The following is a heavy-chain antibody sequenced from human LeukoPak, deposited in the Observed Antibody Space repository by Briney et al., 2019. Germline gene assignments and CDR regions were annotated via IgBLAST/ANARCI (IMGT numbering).Heavy chain of an antibody. J-gene: IGHJ4*02. CDR1: GGSINNLF. CDR2: FSYSGAT. CDR3: AREGPLGKYYDY. V-gene: IGHV4-59*01. D-gene: IGHD3-16*01. Sequence: SETLSLTCTVSGGSINNLFWTWIRQPPGKGLEWIGYFSYSGATTYNPSLKSRVTISIDTSKNQFSLNLNSVTAADTAVYYCAREGPLGKYYDYWGPGTLVTVSS.